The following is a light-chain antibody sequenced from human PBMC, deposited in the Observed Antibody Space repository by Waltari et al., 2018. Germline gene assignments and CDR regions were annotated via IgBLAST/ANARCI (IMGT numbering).Light chain of an antibody. J-gene: IGKJ3*01. CDR2: ATS. CDR3: QQANSFPIT. V-gene: IGKV1-12*01. CDR1: QDSRNW. Sequence: RASQDSRNWLAWYQQKPGKAPNLLIYATSSLQTGVPSRFSGSGSGTEFTLTISSLQPEDFATYYCQQANSFPITFGPGTKVDIK.